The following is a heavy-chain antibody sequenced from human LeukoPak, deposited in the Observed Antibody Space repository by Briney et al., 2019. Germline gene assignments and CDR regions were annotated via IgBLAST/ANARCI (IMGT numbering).Heavy chain of an antibody. V-gene: IGHV5-51*01. Sequence: SGESLKISCKASGYSFTTYWIGWVRQMPGKGLEWVGIIYPGDSDTRYSPSFQGQVTISADKSISTAYLQWSSLKASDTAMYYCARLSGSGPGAFDIWGQGTMVTVSS. D-gene: IGHD3-10*01. CDR2: IYPGDSDT. CDR1: GYSFTTYW. J-gene: IGHJ3*02. CDR3: ARLSGSGPGAFDI.